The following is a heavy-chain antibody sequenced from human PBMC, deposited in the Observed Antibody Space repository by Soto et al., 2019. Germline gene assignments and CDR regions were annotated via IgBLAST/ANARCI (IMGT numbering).Heavy chain of an antibody. CDR1: GGSISSGDYY. D-gene: IGHD4-17*01. J-gene: IGHJ1*01. Sequence: SETLSLTCTVSGGSISSGDYYWSWIRQPPGKGLEWIGYIYYSGSTYYNPSLKSRVTISVDTSKNQFSLKLSSVTAADTAVYYCAREDYGDYEYFQHWGQGTLVTVSS. V-gene: IGHV4-30-4*01. CDR2: IYYSGST. CDR3: AREDYGDYEYFQH.